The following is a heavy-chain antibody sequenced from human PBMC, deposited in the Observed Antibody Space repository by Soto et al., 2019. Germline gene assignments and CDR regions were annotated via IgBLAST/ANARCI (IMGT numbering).Heavy chain of an antibody. Sequence: GASVKVSCKVSGYTFTGYYMHWVRQAPGQGLEWMGWINPNSGGTNYAQKFQGWVTMTRDTSISTAYMELSRLRSDDTAVYYCARSNFWSGYSGGMDVWGQGTTVTVSS. J-gene: IGHJ6*02. CDR3: ARSNFWSGYSGGMDV. D-gene: IGHD3-3*01. V-gene: IGHV1-2*04. CDR1: GYTFTGYY. CDR2: INPNSGGT.